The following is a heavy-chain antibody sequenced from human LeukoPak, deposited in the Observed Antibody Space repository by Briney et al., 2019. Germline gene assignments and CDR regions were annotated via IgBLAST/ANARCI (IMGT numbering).Heavy chain of an antibody. Sequence: SETLSLTCIVSGGSISSDSHYWGWIRQPPGKGLEWIGTMYYSGNTYYNPSLKSRVTISVDASKNQFSLKLSSVTAADTAVYYCARVTGTTYGVDYWGQGTLVTVSS. D-gene: IGHD1-20*01. CDR1: GGSISSDSHY. V-gene: IGHV4-39*01. J-gene: IGHJ4*02. CDR3: ARVTGTTYGVDY. CDR2: MYYSGNT.